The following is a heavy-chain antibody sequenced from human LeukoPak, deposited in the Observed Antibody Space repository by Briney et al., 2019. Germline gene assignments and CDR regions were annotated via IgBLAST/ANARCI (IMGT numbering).Heavy chain of an antibody. CDR2: ISAYNGNT. CDR3: ARVMYYDSSGYPPFDY. D-gene: IGHD3-22*01. V-gene: IGHV1-18*01. CDR1: GYTFTSYG. Sequence: ASVKVSCXASGYTFTSYGISWVRQAPGQGLEWMGWISAYNGNTNYAQKLQGRVTMTTDTSTSTAYMELRSLRSDDTAVYYCARVMYYDSSGYPPFDYWGQGTLVTVSS. J-gene: IGHJ4*02.